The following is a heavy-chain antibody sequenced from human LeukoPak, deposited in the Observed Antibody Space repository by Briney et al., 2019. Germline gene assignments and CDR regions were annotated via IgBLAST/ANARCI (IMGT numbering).Heavy chain of an antibody. CDR1: GFTFNNYA. V-gene: IGHV3-23*01. Sequence: GGSLRLSCAGSGFTFNNYAMSWVRQAPGKGLEWVSAISGSGGSTYYADSVKGRFTISRDNSKNTLYLQMNSLRAEDTAVYYCAKAIEGDFWSGYQYYYYYGMDVWGQGTTVTVSS. D-gene: IGHD3-3*01. CDR2: ISGSGGST. CDR3: AKAIEGDFWSGYQYYYYYGMDV. J-gene: IGHJ6*02.